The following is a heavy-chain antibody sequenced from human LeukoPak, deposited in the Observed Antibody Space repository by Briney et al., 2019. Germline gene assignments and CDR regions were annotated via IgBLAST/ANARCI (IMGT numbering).Heavy chain of an antibody. V-gene: IGHV3-30*03. Sequence: PGGSLRLSCAASGFTFSTYGMHWVRQAPGKGLEWMAVISYDGINKDYADSVKDRFTVSRDNSKNTLYLQMYSLRAEDTAVYFCARDFDTLTGYYWKSFDYWGQGTLATVSS. D-gene: IGHD3-9*01. J-gene: IGHJ4*02. CDR3: ARDFDTLTGYYWKSFDY. CDR1: GFTFSTYG. CDR2: ISYDGINK.